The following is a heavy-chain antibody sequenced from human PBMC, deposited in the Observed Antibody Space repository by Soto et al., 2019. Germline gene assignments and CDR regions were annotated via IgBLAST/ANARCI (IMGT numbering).Heavy chain of an antibody. CDR1: GFSVSDSS. J-gene: IGHJ4*02. Sequence: EVELVESGGDLVQPGGSLRLSCAVSGFSVSDSSMSWVRQAPGKGLEWIALISAGASALYYAASLRGRIPIYRDSAKDSVSEQIVNLRAVDAAVYYCAKPRCYNGNYSPFWGRGTLVAVSS. D-gene: IGHD2-2*02. CDR2: ISAGASAL. V-gene: IGHV3-48*04. CDR3: AKPRCYNGNYSPF.